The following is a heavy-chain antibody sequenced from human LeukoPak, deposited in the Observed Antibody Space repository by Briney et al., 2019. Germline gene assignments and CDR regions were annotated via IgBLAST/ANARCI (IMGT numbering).Heavy chain of an antibody. CDR2: ISWDSNNI. D-gene: IGHD1-26*01. CDR1: GFIFDDYG. J-gene: IGHJ4*02. Sequence: GSSLRLSCAASGFIFDDYGMHWVRQAPGKGLEWVSGISWDSNNIDYADSVKGRFTISRDNSKNTLYLQINSLRAEDTAVYYCAKDRVGAMLYFDSWGQGTLVTVSS. CDR3: AKDRVGAMLYFDS. V-gene: IGHV3-9*01.